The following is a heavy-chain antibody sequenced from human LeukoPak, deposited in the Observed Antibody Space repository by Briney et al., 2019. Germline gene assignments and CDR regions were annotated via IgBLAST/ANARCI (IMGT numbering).Heavy chain of an antibody. D-gene: IGHD2-8*01. V-gene: IGHV1-2*06. Sequence: ASVKVSCKASGYTFSGYYMHWVRQAPGQGLEWMGRINPNSGGTNYAHKFHRSITMTRATTNNTTYKELIRIRSDDTAVYYCARLVDCTNGVCFLSEYWFDPWGQGTLVTVSS. CDR3: ARLVDCTNGVCFLSEYWFDP. CDR1: GYTFSGYY. CDR2: INPNSGGT. J-gene: IGHJ5*02.